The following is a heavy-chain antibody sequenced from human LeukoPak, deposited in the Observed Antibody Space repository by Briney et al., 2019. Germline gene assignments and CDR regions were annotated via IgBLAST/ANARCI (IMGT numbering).Heavy chain of an antibody. CDR1: GGSISSYY. V-gene: IGHV4-59*01. CDR2: IYYSGST. CDR3: ARDRIQLGSDAFDI. Sequence: TLSLTCTVSGGSISSYYWSWTRQPPGKGLEWIGYIYYSGSTNYNPSLKSRVTISVDTSKNQFSLKLSSVTAADTAVYYCARDRIQLGSDAFDIWGQGTMVTVSS. J-gene: IGHJ3*02. D-gene: IGHD5-18*01.